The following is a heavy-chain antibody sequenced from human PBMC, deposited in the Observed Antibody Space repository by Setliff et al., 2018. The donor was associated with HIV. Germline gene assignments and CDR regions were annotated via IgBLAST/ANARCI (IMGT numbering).Heavy chain of an antibody. CDR2: ISSSSTSI. V-gene: IGHV3-21*04. CDR3: ARGYNYGPYHSDK. J-gene: IGHJ4*02. D-gene: IGHD5-18*01. Sequence: PGGSLRLSCAASGFTFENEGMSWVRQAPGKGLEWVSSISSSSTSIYYADSVKGRFTISRDNAKNTVHLQMSSLRGEDTAVYYCARGYNYGPYHSDKWGQGTLVTVSS. CDR1: GFTFENEG.